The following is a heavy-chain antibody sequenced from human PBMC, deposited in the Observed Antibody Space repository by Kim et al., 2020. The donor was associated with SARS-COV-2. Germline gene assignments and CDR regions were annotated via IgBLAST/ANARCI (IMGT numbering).Heavy chain of an antibody. Sequence: GGSLRLSCAASGFTFSSYSMYWVRQAPGTGLEWVSYISSSSSTIYYADSVKGRFTISRDNAKNSLYLQMNSLRDEDTAVYYCARDFSRDYYDSSGSDWGQGTLVTVSS. CDR2: ISSSSSTI. CDR3: ARDFSRDYYDSSGSD. D-gene: IGHD3-22*01. CDR1: GFTFSSYS. J-gene: IGHJ4*02. V-gene: IGHV3-48*02.